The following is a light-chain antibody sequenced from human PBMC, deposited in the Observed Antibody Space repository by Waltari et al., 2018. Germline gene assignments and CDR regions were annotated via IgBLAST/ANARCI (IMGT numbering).Light chain of an antibody. CDR2: GAS. V-gene: IGKV3-20*01. CDR3: QHYVRLPAT. CDR1: QSVSRA. J-gene: IGKJ1*01. Sequence: EIVLTQSPGTLSLSPGERATLSCRAIQSVSRALAWYQQKPGQAPRLLISGASNRATGIPDRFSGSGSGTDFSLTISSLEPEDFAVYYCQHYVRLPATFGQGTKVEIK.